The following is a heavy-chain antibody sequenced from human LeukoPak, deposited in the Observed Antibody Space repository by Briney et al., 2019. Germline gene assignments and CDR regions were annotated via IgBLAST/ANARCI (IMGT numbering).Heavy chain of an antibody. CDR3: ARDLHV. CDR1: GFTFSSYA. J-gene: IGHJ6*02. Sequence: GGSLRLSCAASGFTFSSYAMSWVRQAPGKGLEWVSGISGSGGSTYYADSVKGRFTVSRDNSKSTLYLQVNSLTADDTAVYYCARDLHVWGQGTTVTVSS. V-gene: IGHV3-23*01. CDR2: ISGSGGST.